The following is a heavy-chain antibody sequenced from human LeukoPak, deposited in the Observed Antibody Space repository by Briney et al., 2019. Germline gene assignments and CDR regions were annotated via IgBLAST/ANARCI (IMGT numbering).Heavy chain of an antibody. CDR2: ISGSGTTI. V-gene: IGHV3-48*03. J-gene: IGHJ4*02. CDR3: AREGETYNIGWYGYSLHY. CDR1: GFTFCSYE. D-gene: IGHD6-19*01. Sequence: GGSLRLSCAASGFTFCSYEMNWVRQAPGKGLEWVAYISGSGTTIYYADSVKGRFTISGDNAENSLYLQMNSLRAEDTAVYYCAREGETYNIGWYGYSLHYWRQGTLVTVSS.